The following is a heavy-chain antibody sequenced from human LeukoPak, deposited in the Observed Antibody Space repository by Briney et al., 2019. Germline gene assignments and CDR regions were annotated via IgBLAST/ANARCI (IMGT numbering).Heavy chain of an antibody. CDR3: ARDPLGMGDY. J-gene: IGHJ4*02. CDR2: IYYSGST. CDR1: GGSISSYY. Sequence: PSETLSLTCTVSGGSISSYYWSWIRQPPGKGLEWIGYIYYSGSTNYNPSLKSRVTISVDTSKNQFSLKLSSVTAADTAVYYCARDPLGMGDYWGQGTLVTVSS. D-gene: IGHD7-27*01. V-gene: IGHV4-59*12.